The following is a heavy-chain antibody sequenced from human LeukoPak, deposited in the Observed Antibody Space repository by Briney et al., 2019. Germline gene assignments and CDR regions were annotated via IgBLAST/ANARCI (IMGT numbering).Heavy chain of an antibody. Sequence: SETLSLTCAVSGDSISSSKWWSWVRQPPGKGLEWIGEIYHSGSTNYNPSLKSRVTISVDTSKNQFSLKLSSVTAADTAVYYCARGSSSWYRDDAFDIWGQGTMVTVSS. CDR2: IYHSGST. CDR3: ARGSSSWYRDDAFDI. J-gene: IGHJ3*02. CDR1: GDSISSSKW. V-gene: IGHV4-4*02. D-gene: IGHD6-13*01.